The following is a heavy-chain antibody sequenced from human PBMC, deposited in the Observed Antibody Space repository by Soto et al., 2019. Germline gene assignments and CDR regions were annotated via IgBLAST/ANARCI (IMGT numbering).Heavy chain of an antibody. D-gene: IGHD1-1*01. CDR2: ISYDGSSK. CDR1: GFTFSNYG. Sequence: GESLKISCAASGFTFSNYGMYWVRQAPGKGLEWVAFISYDGSSKFYADPMKGRHTISRDNSKNTLYLQMNSLRSDDTAVYYCARGSNWNDVSSSHDAFDIWGQGTMVTVSS. V-gene: IGHV3-30*03. J-gene: IGHJ3*02. CDR3: ARGSNWNDVSSSHDAFDI.